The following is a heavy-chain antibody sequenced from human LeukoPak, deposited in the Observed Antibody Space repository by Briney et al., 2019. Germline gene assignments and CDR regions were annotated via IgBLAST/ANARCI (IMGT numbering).Heavy chain of an antibody. V-gene: IGHV3-23*01. CDR2: XXRSGDIT. D-gene: IGHD1-1*01. Sequence: PGGSLRLSCKASXXXXSSYAMSWVXQXXXXXXXXXXAXXRSGDITYYADSVKGRFTISRDNSKNTLYLQMNSLRAEDTAVYFCAKYQLLNNNYWRDAFDIWGQGTMVTVSS. CDR3: AKYQLLNNNYWRDAFDI. CDR1: XXXXSSYA. J-gene: IGHJ3*02.